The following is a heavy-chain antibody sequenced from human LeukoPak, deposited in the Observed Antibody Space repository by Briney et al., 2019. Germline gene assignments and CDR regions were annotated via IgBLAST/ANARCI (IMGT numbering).Heavy chain of an antibody. CDR2: IRSKAYGGTT. CDR3: TREGTWLYYFDY. V-gene: IGHV3-49*04. J-gene: IGHJ4*02. CDR1: GFTFGDYS. Sequence: GRSLRLSCTASGFTFGDYSMSWVRQAPGKGLEWVGFIRSKAYGGTTEYAASVKGRFTISRDDSKTIAYLRMNSLKTEDTAVYYCTREGTWLYYFDYWGQGTLVTVSS. D-gene: IGHD3-9*01.